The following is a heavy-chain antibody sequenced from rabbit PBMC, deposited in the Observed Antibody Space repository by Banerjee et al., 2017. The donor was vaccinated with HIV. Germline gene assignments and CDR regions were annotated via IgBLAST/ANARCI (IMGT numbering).Heavy chain of an antibody. V-gene: IGHV1S40*01. CDR2: IYTGSGGST. Sequence: QSLEESGGDLVQPEGSLTLTCTASGLDFSSGYYMCWVRQAPGKGLEWIACIYTGSGGSTAYASWAKGRFTISKTSSTTVTLQMTTLTAADTATYFCARDYIGYNYGPHFNFWGQGTLVTVS. J-gene: IGHJ4*01. D-gene: IGHD6-1*01. CDR3: ARDYIGYNYGPHFNF. CDR1: GLDFSSGYY.